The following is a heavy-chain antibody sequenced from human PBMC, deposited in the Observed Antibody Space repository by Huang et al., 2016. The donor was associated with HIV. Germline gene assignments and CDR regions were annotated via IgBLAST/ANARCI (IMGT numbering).Heavy chain of an antibody. CDR3: AAGYDTYYDI. V-gene: IGHV1-24*01. CDR2: FAPEHGET. D-gene: IGHD2-21*01. CDR1: GYTLTELS. J-gene: IGHJ3*02. Sequence: QVQLVQSGAEVKKPGASVKVSCKVSGYTLTELSIHWVRQAPGKGLGWMGGFAPEHGETIYAQNFQGRVTMTEDTSTDTDYMELHSLRPEDTAVYYCAAGYDTYYDIWGQGTMVIASS.